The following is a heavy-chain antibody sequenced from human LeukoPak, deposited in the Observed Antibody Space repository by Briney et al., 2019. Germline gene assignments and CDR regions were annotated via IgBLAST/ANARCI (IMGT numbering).Heavy chain of an antibody. V-gene: IGHV4-59*08. CDR3: ARHSTFFGVVIIKGRVRGPFDY. CDR2: IYYGGGS. D-gene: IGHD3-3*01. J-gene: IGHJ4*02. CDR1: GGSISSYY. Sequence: SETLSLTCTVSGGSISSYYWSWIRQPPGKGLVWIGYIYYGGGSNYNPSLKSRVTISVDTSKNQFSLKLSSVTAADTAVYYCARHSTFFGVVIIKGRVRGPFDYWGQGTLVTVSS.